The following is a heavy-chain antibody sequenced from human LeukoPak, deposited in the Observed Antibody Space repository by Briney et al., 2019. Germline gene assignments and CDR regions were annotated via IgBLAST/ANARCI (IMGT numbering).Heavy chain of an antibody. Sequence: GRSLRLSCAASGFTSSSYAMHWVRQAPGKGLEWVAVISYDGSNKYYADSVKGRFTISRDNAKNTLYLQMNSLRAEDTAVYYCARDPYGDYADYYYGMDVWGQGTTVTVSS. CDR3: ARDPYGDYADYYYGMDV. CDR1: GFTSSSYA. V-gene: IGHV3-30-3*01. CDR2: ISYDGSNK. D-gene: IGHD4-17*01. J-gene: IGHJ6*02.